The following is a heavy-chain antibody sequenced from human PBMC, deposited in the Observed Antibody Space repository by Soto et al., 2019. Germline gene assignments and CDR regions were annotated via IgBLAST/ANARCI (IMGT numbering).Heavy chain of an antibody. Sequence: KASETLSLICSVSGAALNSEYHFWRWIRQVTGKGLEWIGHIYVTGAVDYNPSLRDRITISQDTSERQFSLNLRLVTAADTAVYYCARLRIATNNYKWFDPWGQGTLVTVS. CDR3: ARLRIATNNYKWFDP. J-gene: IGHJ5*02. CDR2: IYVTGAV. V-gene: IGHV4-31*03. CDR1: GAALNSEYHF. D-gene: IGHD2-21*01.